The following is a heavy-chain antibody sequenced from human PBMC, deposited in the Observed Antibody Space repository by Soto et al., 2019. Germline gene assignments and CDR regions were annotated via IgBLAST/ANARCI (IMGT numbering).Heavy chain of an antibody. CDR2: INHSGST. J-gene: IGHJ4*02. CDR3: ARLETFGPTWYEY. Sequence: SETLSLTCAVYGGSFSGYYWSWIRQPPGKGLEWIGEINHSGSTNYNPSLKSRVNISVDTSKNQFSLKLSSVTAADKAVYYCARLETFGPTWYEYWGQGTLVTVSS. D-gene: IGHD2-15*01. CDR1: GGSFSGYY. V-gene: IGHV4-34*01.